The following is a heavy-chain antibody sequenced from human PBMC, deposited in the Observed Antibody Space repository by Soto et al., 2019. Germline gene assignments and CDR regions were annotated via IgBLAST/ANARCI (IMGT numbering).Heavy chain of an antibody. Sequence: GGSLRLSCAASGFTFSSYSMNWVRQAPGKGLEWVSSISSSSRYIYYADSVKGRFTISRDNAKNSLYLQMNSLRAEDTAVYYYARVVLFNFGPVVVAAPGRYHSYYLDFWGKGIPVTLSS. CDR3: ARVVLFNFGPVVVAAPGRYHSYYLDF. CDR2: ISSSSRYI. D-gene: IGHD2-15*01. CDR1: GFTFSSYS. V-gene: IGHV3-21*01. J-gene: IGHJ6*03.